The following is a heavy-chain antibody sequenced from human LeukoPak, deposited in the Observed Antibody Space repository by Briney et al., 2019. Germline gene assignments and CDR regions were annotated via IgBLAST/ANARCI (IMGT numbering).Heavy chain of an antibody. J-gene: IGHJ5*02. CDR3: ARVGHYYDSSGYYGP. CDR1: GYTFTGYY. CDR2: INPDSGGT. Sequence: ASVKVSCKASGYTFTGYYMHWVRQAPGQGLEWMGWINPDSGGTNYAQKFQGRVTMTRDTSISTAYMELSRLRSDDTAVYYCARVGHYYDSSGYYGPWGQGTLVTVSS. D-gene: IGHD3-22*01. V-gene: IGHV1-2*02.